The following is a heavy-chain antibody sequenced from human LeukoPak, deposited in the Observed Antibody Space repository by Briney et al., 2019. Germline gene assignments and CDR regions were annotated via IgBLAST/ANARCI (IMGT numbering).Heavy chain of an antibody. V-gene: IGHV1-18*01. D-gene: IGHD5-12*01. J-gene: IGHJ3*02. CDR1: GYTFTSYG. CDR3: ARVGGYSGYDFGDDAFDI. CDR2: ISAYNGNT. Sequence: ASVKVSCKASGYTFTSYGISWVRQAPGQGLEWMGWISAYNGNTNYAQKLQGRVTMTTDTSTSTAYMELRSLRSDDTAVYYCARVGGYSGYDFGDDAFDIWGQGTMVTVSS.